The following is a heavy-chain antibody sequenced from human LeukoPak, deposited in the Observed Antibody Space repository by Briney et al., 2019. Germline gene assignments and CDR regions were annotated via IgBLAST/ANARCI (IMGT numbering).Heavy chain of an antibody. CDR1: GGSISSYY. D-gene: IGHD6-13*01. CDR3: ARLSIAAAGDWFDP. J-gene: IGHJ5*02. CDR2: IYYSGST. V-gene: IGHV4-59*01. Sequence: SETLSLTCTVSGGSISSYYWSWIRQPPGKGPEWIGYIYYSGSTNYNPSLKSRVTISVDTSKNQFSLKLSSVTAADTAVYYCARLSIAAAGDWFDPWGQGTLVTVSS.